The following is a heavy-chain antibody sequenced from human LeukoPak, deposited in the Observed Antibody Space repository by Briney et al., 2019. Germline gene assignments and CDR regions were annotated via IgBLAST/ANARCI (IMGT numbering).Heavy chain of an antibody. CDR1: GGTFSSYA. D-gene: IGHD3-9*01. Sequence: GASVTVSCKASGGTFSSYAISWVRQAPGQGLEWMGRIIPIFGTANYAQKFQGRVTITADKSTSTAYMDLSSLRSEDTAVYYCATATGSYDYWGQGTLVTVSS. V-gene: IGHV1-69*06. CDR2: IIPIFGTA. CDR3: ATATGSYDY. J-gene: IGHJ4*02.